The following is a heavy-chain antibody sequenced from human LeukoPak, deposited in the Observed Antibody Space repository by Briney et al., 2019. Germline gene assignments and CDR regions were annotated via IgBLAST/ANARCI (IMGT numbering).Heavy chain of an antibody. CDR2: INIDGSST. Sequence: GGSLRLSCAASGFTFSSYWMHWVRQVPGKGMVWVSRINIDGSSTNYADPVKGRFTISRDNAKNTLYLQMNSLRAEDTAVYYCARACYSGSGSYCSWGQGTLVTVSS. J-gene: IGHJ5*02. V-gene: IGHV3-74*01. CDR3: ARACYSGSGSYCS. D-gene: IGHD3-10*01. CDR1: GFTFSSYW.